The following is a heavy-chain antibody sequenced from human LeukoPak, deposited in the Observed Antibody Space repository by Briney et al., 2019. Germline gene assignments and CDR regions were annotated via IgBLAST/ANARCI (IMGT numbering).Heavy chain of an antibody. V-gene: IGHV4-59*12. CDR3: ARGRSYYDSTGYAY. D-gene: IGHD3-22*01. J-gene: IGHJ4*02. Sequence: PLETLSLTCTVSGGSMSSYYWSWIRQPPGKGLEWIGYIYYSGSTNYNPSLKSRVTISVDTSKNQFSLKLTSVSAADTAVYYCARGRSYYDSTGYAYWGQGTQVTVSS. CDR1: GGSMSSYY. CDR2: IYYSGST.